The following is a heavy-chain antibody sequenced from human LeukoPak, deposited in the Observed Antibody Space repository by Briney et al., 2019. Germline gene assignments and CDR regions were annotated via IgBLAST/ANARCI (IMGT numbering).Heavy chain of an antibody. D-gene: IGHD3-3*01. CDR1: GYTFTGYY. CDR3: ARSPPPNDFWSGYPSQHFDY. V-gene: IGHV1-18*04. J-gene: IGHJ4*02. CDR2: ISAYNGNT. Sequence: GASVKVSCKASGYTFTGYYMHWVRQAPGQGLEWMGWISAYNGNTNYAQKLQGRVTMTTDTSTSTAYMELRSLRSDDTAVYYCARSPPPNDFWSGYPSQHFDYWGQGTLVTVSS.